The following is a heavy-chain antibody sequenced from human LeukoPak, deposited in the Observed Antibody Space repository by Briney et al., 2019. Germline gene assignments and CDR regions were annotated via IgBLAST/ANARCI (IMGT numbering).Heavy chain of an antibody. V-gene: IGHV4-4*07. J-gene: IGHJ5*02. Sequence: SETLSLTYTVSGGSISSHYWSWIRQPAGKGLEWIGRFHASGSTGYNPSLKSRVTISVDRSKNQFSLKLSSVTAADTAVYYCASLYCSSTSCPAPNWFDPWGQGTLVTVSS. CDR1: GGSISSHY. CDR2: FHASGST. CDR3: ASLYCSSTSCPAPNWFDP. D-gene: IGHD2-2*01.